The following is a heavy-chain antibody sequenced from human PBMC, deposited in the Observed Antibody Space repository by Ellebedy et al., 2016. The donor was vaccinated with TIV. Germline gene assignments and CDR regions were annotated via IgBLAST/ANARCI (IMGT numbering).Heavy chain of an antibody. Sequence: GGSLRLXXAASGFTFSDHWMTWVRQAPGKGLEWVANIDQDGSGKYYVDSVKGRFTISRDNAKNSLDLQMNSLRAEDTAVYYCARGQGYITFGGGVLTRGNWFDPWGQGTLVSVSS. D-gene: IGHD3-16*01. J-gene: IGHJ5*02. V-gene: IGHV3-7*03. CDR1: GFTFSDHW. CDR2: IDQDGSGK. CDR3: ARGQGYITFGGGVLTRGNWFDP.